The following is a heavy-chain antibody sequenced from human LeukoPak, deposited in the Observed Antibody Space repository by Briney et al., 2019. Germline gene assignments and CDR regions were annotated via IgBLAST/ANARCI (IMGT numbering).Heavy chain of an antibody. CDR3: AKDLFRYSGPSY. D-gene: IGHD2-15*01. Sequence: PGGSLRLSCAASGFTFSSYAMSWVRQAPGKGLEWVSAISGGGGSTYYADSVKGRFTISRDNSKNTLYLQMNSLRAEDTAVYYCAKDLFRYSGPSYWGQGTLVTVSS. CDR1: GFTFSSYA. V-gene: IGHV3-23*01. J-gene: IGHJ4*02. CDR2: ISGGGGST.